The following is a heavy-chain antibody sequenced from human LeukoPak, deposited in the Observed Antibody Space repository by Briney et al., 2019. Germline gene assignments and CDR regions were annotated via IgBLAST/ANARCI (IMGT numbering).Heavy chain of an antibody. D-gene: IGHD6-19*01. CDR3: ARTREQWQVLDY. J-gene: IGHJ4*02. V-gene: IGHV3-30*03. Sequence: QAGGSLRLSCAASRLTFSNYGMHWVRQAPGKGLEWVAVISHEGSSQYYADSVKGRFTISRDNSKNMVYLQLNSLRVEDTAVYYCARTREQWQVLDYWGQGTLVTVSS. CDR2: ISHEGSSQ. CDR1: RLTFSNYG.